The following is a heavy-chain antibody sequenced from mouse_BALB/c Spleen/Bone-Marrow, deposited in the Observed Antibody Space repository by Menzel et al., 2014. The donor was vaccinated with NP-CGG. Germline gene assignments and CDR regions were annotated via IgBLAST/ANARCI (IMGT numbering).Heavy chain of an antibody. J-gene: IGHJ2*02. D-gene: IGHD2-4*01. CDR3: ARQGITRLLTS. CDR2: ISSGGSYT. V-gene: IGHV5-9-1*01. CDR1: GFTSSSDA. Sequence: EVKPMESRGGLLKPVACLKSSCAASGFTSSSDAMSWVLLTPEKRLEWVATISSGGSYTYYPDSVKGRFTISRDNAKNTLYLQMSSLRSEDTAMYYCARQGITRLLTSWCRGSSVTVSS.